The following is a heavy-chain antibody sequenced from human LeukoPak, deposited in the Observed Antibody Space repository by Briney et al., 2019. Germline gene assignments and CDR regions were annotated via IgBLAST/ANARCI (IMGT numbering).Heavy chain of an antibody. CDR2: ISGSGGSA. CDR3: AKDQDAYYDILTGYNPFDY. CDR1: GLTFSSYA. Sequence: GGSLRLSCAASGLTFSSYAMSWVRQAPGKGLEWVSAISGSGGSAYYADSVKGRFTISRDNSKNTLYLQMNSLRAEDTAVYYCAKDQDAYYDILTGYNPFDYWGQGTLVTVSS. V-gene: IGHV3-23*01. J-gene: IGHJ4*02. D-gene: IGHD3-9*01.